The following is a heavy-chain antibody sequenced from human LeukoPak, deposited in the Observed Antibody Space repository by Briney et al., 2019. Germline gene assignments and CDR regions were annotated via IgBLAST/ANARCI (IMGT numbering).Heavy chain of an antibody. D-gene: IGHD5-12*01. CDR1: GYTFTGYY. CDR2: INPNSGGT. CDR3: ARAQPYSGYDNFDY. V-gene: IGHV1-2*02. Sequence: ASVKVSCKASGYTFTGYYMHWVRQDPGQGLEWMGWINPNSGGTNYAQKFQGRVTMTRDTSISTAYMELSRLRSDDTAVYYCARAQPYSGYDNFDYWGQGTLVTVSS. J-gene: IGHJ4*02.